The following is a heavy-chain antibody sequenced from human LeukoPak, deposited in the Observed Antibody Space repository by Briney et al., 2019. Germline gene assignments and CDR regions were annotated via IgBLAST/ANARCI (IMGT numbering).Heavy chain of an antibody. J-gene: IGHJ5*02. V-gene: IGHV4-34*01. CDR1: GGSFSGYY. CDR2: INHSGST. D-gene: IGHD2-2*01. Sequence: PSETLSLTCAVYGGSFSGYYWSWIRQPPGKGLEWIGEINHSGSTNYNPSLKSRVPISVDTSKNQFSLKLSSVTAADTAVYYCARATYCSSTSCPGGWFDPWGQGTLVTVSS. CDR3: ARATYCSSTSCPGGWFDP.